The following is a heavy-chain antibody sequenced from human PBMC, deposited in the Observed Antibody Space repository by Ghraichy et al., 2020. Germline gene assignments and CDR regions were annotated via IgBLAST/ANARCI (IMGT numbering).Heavy chain of an antibody. D-gene: IGHD6-13*01. CDR3: AKDLDSSCSAFDY. J-gene: IGHJ4*02. CDR1: GFTFSSYA. CDR2: ISGSGGST. Sequence: LSLTCAASGFTFSSYAMSWVRQAPGKGLEWVSAISGSGGSTYYADSVKGRFTISRDNSKNTLYLQMNSLRAEDTAVYYCAKDLDSSCSAFDYWGQGTLVTVSS. V-gene: IGHV3-23*01.